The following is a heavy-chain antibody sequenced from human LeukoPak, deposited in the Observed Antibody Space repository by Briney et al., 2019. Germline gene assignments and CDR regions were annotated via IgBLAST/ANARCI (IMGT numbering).Heavy chain of an antibody. CDR2: ITNSGAGT. CDR1: GFSFSSFD. J-gene: IGHJ4*02. CDR3: AKDARRTSGWYYFDS. V-gene: IGHV3-23*01. D-gene: IGHD6-19*01. Sequence: GGSLRLSCAASGFSFSSFDMTWVRQAPGKGLEWVSDITNSGAGTYYADSVRGRFTISRDNSKNTVYLQMNSLRAEDTALYYCAKDARRTSGWYYFDSWGRGTLVTVSS.